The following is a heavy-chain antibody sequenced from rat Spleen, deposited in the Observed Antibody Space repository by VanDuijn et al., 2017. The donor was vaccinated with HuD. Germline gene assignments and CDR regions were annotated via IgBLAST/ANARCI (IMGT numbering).Heavy chain of an antibody. CDR3: AVAGYGY. Sequence: EVQLVESGGGLIQPGRSLKLSCVASGFIFSDYGMAWIRQAPGKGLEWIASISNDGVNTYYPDSVKGRFTISRDNAESIVYLQMNSLKSEDTATYYCAVAGYGYWGQGVMVTVSS. D-gene: IGHD1-7*01. CDR2: ISNDGVNT. V-gene: IGHV5S23*01. CDR1: GFIFSDYG. J-gene: IGHJ2*01.